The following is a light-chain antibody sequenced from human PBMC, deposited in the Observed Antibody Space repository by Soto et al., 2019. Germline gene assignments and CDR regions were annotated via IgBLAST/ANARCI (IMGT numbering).Light chain of an antibody. CDR2: LGS. V-gene: IGKV2-28*01. CDR1: QSLLHSNGYKY. CDR3: MQALQTPMYT. Sequence: DIVMTQSPLSLPVTPGEPASTSCRSSQSLLHSNGYKYLDWYLQRPGQSPQLLIYLGSNRASGVPDRFSGSGSGTDFTLKISRVEAEDVGVYYCMQALQTPMYTFGQGTKVDNK. J-gene: IGKJ2*01.